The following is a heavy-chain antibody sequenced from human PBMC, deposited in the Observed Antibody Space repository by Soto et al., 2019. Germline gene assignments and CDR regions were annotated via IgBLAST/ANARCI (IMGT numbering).Heavy chain of an antibody. D-gene: IGHD3-22*01. Sequence: QRQLVESGGGLVKPGGSLRLSCAASGFNFSANYMSWVRQAPGKGLEWMSYISSSIRDTEYADSVKGRFMISRDNAKGSMSLQMNSLRVADTAIYYCVSGLEVLTTSDTWGQGTPVTVSS. CDR1: GFNFSANY. V-gene: IGHV3-11*06. CDR2: ISSSIRDT. CDR3: VSGLEVLTTSDT. J-gene: IGHJ5*02.